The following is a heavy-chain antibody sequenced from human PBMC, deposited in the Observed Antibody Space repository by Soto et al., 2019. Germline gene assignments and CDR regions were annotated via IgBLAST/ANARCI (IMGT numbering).Heavy chain of an antibody. J-gene: IGHJ6*02. CDR1: GGSFSGYD. Sequence: QVQLQQWGAGLLKPSETLSLTCAVYGGSFSGYDWSWIRQPPGKGLEWIGEINHSGSTNYNPSLKSRVTISVDTSKNQFSLKLSSVTAADTAVYYCARGPTYQGLSYYYYYYGMDVWGQGTTVTVSS. CDR2: INHSGST. D-gene: IGHD3-16*02. CDR3: ARGPTYQGLSYYYYYYGMDV. V-gene: IGHV4-34*01.